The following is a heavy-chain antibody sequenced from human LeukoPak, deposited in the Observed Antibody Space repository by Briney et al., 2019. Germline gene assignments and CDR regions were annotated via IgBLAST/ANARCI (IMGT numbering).Heavy chain of an antibody. Sequence: SVKVSFKASGGTFTTYAINWVRQAPGQGLEWMGRIIPILGVANYAQKFQGRVTITADKSTSTAYMELSRLRSEDTAVYYCARDRYCSGGTCPIYYYYGMDVWGQGTTVTVSS. CDR2: IIPILGVA. V-gene: IGHV1-69*04. CDR1: GGTFTTYA. CDR3: ARDRYCSGGTCPIYYYYGMDV. J-gene: IGHJ6*02. D-gene: IGHD2-15*01.